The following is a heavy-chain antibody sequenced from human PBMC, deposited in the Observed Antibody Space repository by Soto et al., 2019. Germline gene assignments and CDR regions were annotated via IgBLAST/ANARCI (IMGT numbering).Heavy chain of an antibody. CDR1: GGFVNSDTHS. Sequence: SETLSLTCTVSGGFVNSDTHSWSWIRQTPGKRLEWIGFIYSGGSTKNPSLRGRVTMSVDTSKNQFSLKLRSVIVADTAVYHCARFVRSCSATTCSTRADVWGQGITVTVSS. V-gene: IGHV4-61*01. CDR3: ARFVRSCSATTCSTRADV. CDR2: IYSGGST. J-gene: IGHJ6*02. D-gene: IGHD2-2*01.